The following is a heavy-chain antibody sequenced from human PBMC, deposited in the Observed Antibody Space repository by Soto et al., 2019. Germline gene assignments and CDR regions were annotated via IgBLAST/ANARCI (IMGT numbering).Heavy chain of an antibody. J-gene: IGHJ4*02. CDR2: IHHSGGT. CDR3: TKNSAYALDY. D-gene: IGHD5-12*01. CDR1: GGSVSTNNW. V-gene: IGHV4-4*02. Sequence: QVQLQESGPGLVKPSGTLSLSCAVSGGSVSTNNWWSWVRQSPGNGLEWIGEIHHSGGTAYNPSLEGRATLSVDNSKNELSLRLNYVTAADTAVYYCTKNSAYALDYWGLGILVTVSS.